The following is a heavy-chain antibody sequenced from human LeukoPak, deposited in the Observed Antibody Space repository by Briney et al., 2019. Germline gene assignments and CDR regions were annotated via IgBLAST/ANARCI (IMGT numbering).Heavy chain of an antibody. CDR3: ARLERVRGV. Sequence: GGSLRLSCAASGFTFSSSWMQWVRQAPGKGLVWVSRINSDGNITTYADSVKGRFTISRDNAKNSLYLQMNSLRDEDTAVYYCARLERVRGVWGQGTLVTVSS. D-gene: IGHD3-10*01. J-gene: IGHJ4*02. V-gene: IGHV3-74*01. CDR1: GFTFSSSW. CDR2: INSDGNIT.